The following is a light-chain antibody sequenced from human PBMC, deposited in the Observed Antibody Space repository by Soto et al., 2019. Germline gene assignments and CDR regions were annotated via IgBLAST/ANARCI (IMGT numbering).Light chain of an antibody. CDR1: SSDVGGYNY. Sequence: QSVLTQPASVSGSPGQSITISCTGTSSDVGGYNYVSWYQQHPGKAPKLMIYDVSNRPSGVSNRFSGSKSGNTASLTISGLQAEDEADYYCSSYTSSSTPCVFGNGTKVTVL. V-gene: IGLV2-14*01. CDR3: SSYTSSSTPCV. J-gene: IGLJ1*01. CDR2: DVS.